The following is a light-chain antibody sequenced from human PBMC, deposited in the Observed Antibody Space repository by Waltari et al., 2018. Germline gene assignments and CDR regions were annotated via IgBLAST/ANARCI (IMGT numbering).Light chain of an antibody. CDR3: CSYAGSAVSV. CDR1: SSDIGNYNL. J-gene: IGLJ3*02. Sequence: QSALTQTATVSGSPGQSITISCSGTSSDIGNYNLVSWYQQHPGKAPTLIIYDGNKRPSGVPTRFSGSKSGNTAVLTISGLQTADEADYYCCSYAGSAVSVFGGGTKLTVL. V-gene: IGLV2-23*01. CDR2: DGN.